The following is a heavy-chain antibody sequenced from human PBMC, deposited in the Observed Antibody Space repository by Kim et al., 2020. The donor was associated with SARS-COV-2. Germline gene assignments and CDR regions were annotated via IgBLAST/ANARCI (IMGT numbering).Heavy chain of an antibody. J-gene: IGHJ4*01. Sequence: GGSLRLSCAASGFSFSNYAMFWVRQAPGKGLEWVALISYDGTNKDYADSVKGRFTISRDNSKSTLYLQMNSLRVADTAVSFCARKPTTSSWSYYFEYWGPGAPVTASP. CDR3: ARKPTTSSWSYYFEY. CDR2: ISYDGTNK. D-gene: IGHD6-13*01. CDR1: GFSFSNYA. V-gene: IGHV3-30*04.